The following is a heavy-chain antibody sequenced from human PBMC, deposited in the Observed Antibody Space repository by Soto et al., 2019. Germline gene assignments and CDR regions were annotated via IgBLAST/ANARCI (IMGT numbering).Heavy chain of an antibody. Sequence: PSETLSLTCTVSGGSISSYYWSWIRQPPGKGLEWIGEIYRDENTNYNWSLRSRVTISADKSKNQFSLNPSSVTAADTAMYYCAGRESSGGPIWGQGTMVTVSS. CDR2: IYRDENT. V-gene: IGHV4-59*12. J-gene: IGHJ3*02. CDR1: GGSISSYY. D-gene: IGHD2-15*01. CDR3: AGRESSGGPI.